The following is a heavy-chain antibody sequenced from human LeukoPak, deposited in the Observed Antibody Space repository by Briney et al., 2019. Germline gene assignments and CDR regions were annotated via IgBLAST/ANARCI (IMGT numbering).Heavy chain of an antibody. CDR3: ARDGGVRGPDYYYYMDV. CDR2: ISSSYNSI. CDR1: GGSISSYY. J-gene: IGHJ6*03. Sequence: LSLTCTASGGSISSYYWSWIRQPPGKGLEWVSSISSSYNSIFYADSVKGRFTISRDISKSTLYLQMNSLRAADTAVYYCARDGGVRGPDYYYYMDVWGKGTTVTISS. D-gene: IGHD3-10*01. V-gene: IGHV3-11*04.